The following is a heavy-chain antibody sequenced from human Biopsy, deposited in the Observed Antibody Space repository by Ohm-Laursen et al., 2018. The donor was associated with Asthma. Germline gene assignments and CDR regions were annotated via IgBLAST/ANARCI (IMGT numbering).Heavy chain of an antibody. CDR2: IDPNSGGT. CDR1: GYTFTDYY. V-gene: IGHV1-2*06. J-gene: IGHJ2*01. Sequence: ASVKVSCKASGYTFTDYYVHWVRQTPGQGLEWMGRIDPNSGGTNYAQKFLGRVTMTRDTSVNTAFMVLSRLRSDDTAVYYCARIKIRIGAGTDRYFDLWGRGTLVTVSS. D-gene: IGHD3-16*01. CDR3: ARIKIRIGAGTDRYFDL.